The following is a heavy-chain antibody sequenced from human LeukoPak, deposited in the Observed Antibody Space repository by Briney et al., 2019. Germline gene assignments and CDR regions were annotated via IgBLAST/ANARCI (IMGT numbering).Heavy chain of an antibody. CDR3: AREHPLSTAGYFDY. J-gene: IGHJ4*02. Sequence: PSETLSLTCTVSGGSISSSSYYWDWIRQPPGKGLEWIGSIYYSGSTYYNPSLKSRVTISVDTSKNQFSLKLSSVTAADTAVYYCAREHPLSTAGYFDYWGQGTLVTVSS. CDR1: GGSISSSSYY. CDR2: IYYSGST. D-gene: IGHD6-13*01. V-gene: IGHV4-39*07.